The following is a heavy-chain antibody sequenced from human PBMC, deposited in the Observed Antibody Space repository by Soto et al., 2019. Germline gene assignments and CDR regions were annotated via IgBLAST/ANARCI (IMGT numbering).Heavy chain of an antibody. V-gene: IGHV1-18*04. D-gene: IGHD3-22*01. CDR1: GYTFTSFD. Sequence: QVQLLQSGTEVKEPGASVKVSCKASGYTFTSFDISWVRQAPGQGLEWVGWTTASNTHTNYAQKLPGRVTMTTDTSTTTTYMERPSLRSDDTAIYYCARGGYSSGYHYWGQGTLVTVSS. CDR3: ARGGYSSGYHY. CDR2: TTASNTHT. J-gene: IGHJ4*02.